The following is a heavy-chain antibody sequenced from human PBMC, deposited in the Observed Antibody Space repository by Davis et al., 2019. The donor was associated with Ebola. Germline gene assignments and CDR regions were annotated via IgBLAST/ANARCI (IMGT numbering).Heavy chain of an antibody. Sequence: GESLKISCAASGFTFSGSAMHWVRQAPGSGLASVGRISSKANSYATAYAASVKGRFTISRDDSKNTADLQMNSLKTEDTAVYYCTSTGTTVVTPKDYWGQGTLVTVSS. CDR1: GFTFSGSA. CDR2: ISSKANSYAT. CDR3: TSTGTTVVTPKDY. V-gene: IGHV3-73*01. J-gene: IGHJ4*02. D-gene: IGHD4-23*01.